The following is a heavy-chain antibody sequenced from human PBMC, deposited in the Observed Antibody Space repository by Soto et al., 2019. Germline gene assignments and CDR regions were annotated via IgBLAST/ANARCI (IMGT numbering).Heavy chain of an antibody. Sequence: QVQPVQSGSEVKKPGSSVRVSCKTGSFYAVSWVRQAPGQGLEWMGGLIPVFDTPSYAQKFQGRVTITADESKSTAYMELSSLRSEDTALYYCASTPVTGRYSYYGMDDWHQGIAVTVSS. CDR3: ASTPVTGRYSYYGMDD. V-gene: IGHV1-69*01. J-gene: IGHJ6*02. D-gene: IGHD4-4*01. CDR2: LIPVFDTP. CDR1: SFYA.